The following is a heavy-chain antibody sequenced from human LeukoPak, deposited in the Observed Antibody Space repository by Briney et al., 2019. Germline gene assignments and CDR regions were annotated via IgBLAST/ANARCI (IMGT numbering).Heavy chain of an antibody. D-gene: IGHD3-22*01. CDR2: IYYTGNT. CDR3: ARENGGYYDSSGYSNWFDP. V-gene: IGHV4-39*07. CDR1: GDSITMTSYY. Sequence: SESLSLTCTVSGDSITMTSYYWGWIRQPPGKGLEWIGCIYYTGNTYYSPSLRSRVTISVDTSRNQFSLKLSSVTAADTAVYYCARENGGYYDSSGYSNWFDPWGQGTLVTVSS. J-gene: IGHJ5*02.